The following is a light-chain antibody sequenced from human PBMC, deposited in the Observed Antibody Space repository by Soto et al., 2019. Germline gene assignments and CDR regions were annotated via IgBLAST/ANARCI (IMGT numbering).Light chain of an antibody. CDR2: DAS. CDR3: QQYNMWTGT. J-gene: IGKJ3*01. V-gene: IGKV3-15*01. Sequence: EIVLTHSPATLSLSPGERATLSFSASQSVSSSLAWFQQKPGQAPRLLIYDASTRATGIPARFSGSGSGTEFTLTISSLQSEDFAVYYCQQYNMWTGTFGPGTKVDI. CDR1: QSVSSS.